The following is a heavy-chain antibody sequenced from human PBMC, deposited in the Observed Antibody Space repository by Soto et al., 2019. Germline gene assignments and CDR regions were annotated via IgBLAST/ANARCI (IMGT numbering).Heavy chain of an antibody. CDR3: ASLSGRYGFDP. J-gene: IGHJ5*02. D-gene: IGHD1-26*01. CDR1: GFSFSSYE. CDR2: ISSSGSDT. Sequence: EAQLVESGGDLVQPGGSLRLSCAGSGFSFSSYEMNWVRQAPGKGLEWVSYISSSGSDTYYEDSVKARFTISRDNAQNSLYLQLTRLRAEDTAIYYCASLSGRYGFDPWGQGTLVTVSS. V-gene: IGHV3-48*03.